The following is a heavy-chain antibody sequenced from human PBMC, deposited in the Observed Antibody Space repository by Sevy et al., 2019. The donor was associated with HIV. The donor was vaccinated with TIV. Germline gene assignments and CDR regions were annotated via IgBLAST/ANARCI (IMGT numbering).Heavy chain of an antibody. CDR2: ISNSGSTI. V-gene: IGHV3-48*03. D-gene: IGHD4-17*01. CDR3: ARDLPPSATTVPHFDY. J-gene: IGHJ4*02. CDR1: GFTFSSYE. Sequence: GGSLRLSCTASGFTFSSYEMNWVRQAPGKGLEWVSYISNSGSTIHYSDSVKGRFTISRDKAKNSLYLQMNSLRAEDTAVCYCARDLPPSATTVPHFDYWGRGTLVTVSS.